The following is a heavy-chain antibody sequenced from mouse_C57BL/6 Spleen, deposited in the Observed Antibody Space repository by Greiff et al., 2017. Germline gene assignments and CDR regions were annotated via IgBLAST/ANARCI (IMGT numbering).Heavy chain of an antibody. CDR2: ISDGGSYT. V-gene: IGHV5-4*01. CDR3: ARETVYYGNYGGYAMDY. CDR1: GFTFSSYA. D-gene: IGHD2-1*01. J-gene: IGHJ4*01. Sequence: EVKLVESGGGLVKPGGSLKLSCAASGFTFSSYAMSWVRQTPEKRLEWVATISDGGSYTYYPDNVKGRFTISRDTAKNNLYLQMSHLKSEDTAMYYCARETVYYGNYGGYAMDYWGQGTSVTVSS.